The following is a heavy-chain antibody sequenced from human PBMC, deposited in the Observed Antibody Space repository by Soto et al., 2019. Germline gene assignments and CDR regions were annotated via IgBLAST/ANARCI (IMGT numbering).Heavy chain of an antibody. J-gene: IGHJ6*03. Sequence: GESLKISCKGSGYTFTSYWIGWVRQMPGKGLEWMGIIYPGDSDTRYSPSFQGQVTISVDKSISTAYLQWSSLKASDTALYYCARDSGTGDPCHYYYMDVWGKGTMVTVSS. CDR1: GYTFTSYW. V-gene: IGHV5-51*01. D-gene: IGHD3-10*01. CDR2: IYPGDSDT. CDR3: ARDSGTGDPCHYYYMDV.